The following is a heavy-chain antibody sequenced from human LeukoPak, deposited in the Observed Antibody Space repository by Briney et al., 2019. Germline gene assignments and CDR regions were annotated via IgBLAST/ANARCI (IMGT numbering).Heavy chain of an antibody. V-gene: IGHV4-34*01. J-gene: IGHJ3*02. Sequence: SETLSLTCAVYGGSFSEYYWSWFRQPPGKGLEWIGEINHSGSTNYNPSLKSRVTISVDTSKNQFSLKLSSVTAADTAVYYCARRGYCSSTSCYTYAFDIWGQGTMVTVSS. D-gene: IGHD2-2*02. CDR1: GGSFSEYY. CDR3: ARRGYCSSTSCYTYAFDI. CDR2: INHSGST.